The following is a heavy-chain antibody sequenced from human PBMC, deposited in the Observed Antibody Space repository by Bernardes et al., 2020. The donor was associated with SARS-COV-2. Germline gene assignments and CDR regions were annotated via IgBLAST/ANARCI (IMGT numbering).Heavy chain of an antibody. D-gene: IGHD2-21*01. Sequence: SETLSLTCAVYGGSFSRYYWSWIRQPPGKGLEWIGEINHSGSTNYNPSLKSRVTISVDTSKNQFSLKLSSVTAADTAVYYCARDCGGNGMDVWGQGTTVTVS. CDR1: GGSFSRYY. CDR3: ARDCGGNGMDV. J-gene: IGHJ6*02. V-gene: IGHV4-34*01. CDR2: INHSGST.